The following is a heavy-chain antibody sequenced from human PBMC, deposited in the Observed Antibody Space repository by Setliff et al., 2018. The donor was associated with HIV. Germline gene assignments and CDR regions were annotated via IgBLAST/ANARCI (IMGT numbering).Heavy chain of an antibody. Sequence: RGSLRLSCAASGFIFTNYEMNWVRQAPGKGLEWVSYISSSGSTDYYADSVKGRFTISRDSSSNTLSLQMTSLRAEDTALYYCAKLDYYDYSGSWARKSAIDFWGRGTMVTVSS. CDR3: AKLDYYDYSGSWARKSAIDF. J-gene: IGHJ3*01. V-gene: IGHV3-48*03. D-gene: IGHD3-22*01. CDR2: ISSSGSTD. CDR1: GFIFTNYE.